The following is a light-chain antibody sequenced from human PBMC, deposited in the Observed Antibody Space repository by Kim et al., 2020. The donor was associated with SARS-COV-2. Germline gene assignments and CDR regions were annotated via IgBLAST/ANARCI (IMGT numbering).Light chain of an antibody. J-gene: IGLJ3*02. Sequence: GQSITISCTGTSSDVGGYKYVSWYQQHPGKAPKVMIYDVNNRPSGVSNRFSGSKSGNTASLTISGLQAEDEADYYCSSYTSSTTRVFGGGTQLTVL. CDR2: DVN. CDR1: SSDVGGYKY. CDR3: SSYTSSTTRV. V-gene: IGLV2-14*03.